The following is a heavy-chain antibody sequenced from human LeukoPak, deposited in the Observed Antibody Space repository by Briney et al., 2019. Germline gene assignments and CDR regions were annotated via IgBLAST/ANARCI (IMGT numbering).Heavy chain of an antibody. CDR1: GGSISSYY. D-gene: IGHD3-3*01. V-gene: IGHV4-59*01. Sequence: NASETLSLTCTVSGGSISSYYWSWIREPPGKGLEWIGYIYYSGSTNYNPSLKSRVTISVDTSKNQFSLKLSSVTAADTAVYYCARGGYDFWSGSEGYYFDYWGQGTLVTVSP. CDR2: IYYSGST. J-gene: IGHJ4*02. CDR3: ARGGYDFWSGSEGYYFDY.